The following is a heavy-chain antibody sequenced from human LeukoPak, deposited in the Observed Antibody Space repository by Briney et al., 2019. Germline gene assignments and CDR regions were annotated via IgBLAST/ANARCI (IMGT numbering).Heavy chain of an antibody. V-gene: IGHV3-7*03. CDR2: IKQDESEK. J-gene: IGHJ4*02. CDR1: GFTFSTYW. CDR3: ARERYCNGGSCYAAPGDY. Sequence: GGSLRLSCAASGFTFSTYWMSWVRQAPGKGLEWVANIKQDESEKYYVDSVKGRFTISRDNAKNSLYLQMNSLRSDDTAVYYCARERYCNGGSCYAAPGDYWGQGTLVTVSS. D-gene: IGHD2-15*01.